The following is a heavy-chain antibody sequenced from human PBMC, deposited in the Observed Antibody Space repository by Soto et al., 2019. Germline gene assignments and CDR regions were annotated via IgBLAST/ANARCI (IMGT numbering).Heavy chain of an antibody. V-gene: IGHV4-34*01. J-gene: IGHJ6*02. CDR3: ARGLGGYSSSWYGGRRYYGMDV. CDR2: INHSGST. Sequence: SETLSLTCAVYGGSFSGYYWSWIRQPPGKGLEWIGEINHSGSTNYNPSLKSRVTISVDTSKNQFSLKLSSVTAADTAVYYCARGLGGYSSSWYGGRRYYGMDVWAQGTTVTVSS. D-gene: IGHD6-13*01. CDR1: GGSFSGYY.